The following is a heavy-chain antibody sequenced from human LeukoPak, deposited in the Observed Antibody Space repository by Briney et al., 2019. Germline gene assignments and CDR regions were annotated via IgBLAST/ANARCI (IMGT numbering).Heavy chain of an antibody. CDR2: IKTDGSET. Sequence: GGSLRLSCAASGFNFRDHWMDWVRQAPGKGLEWVGHIKTDGSETYYLDSLRGRFSISRDNTNNALYLQMNGLRVEDTAVYYCVKNNGWFHLAQWGQGTLVTVSS. CDR3: VKNNGWFHLAQ. J-gene: IGHJ4*02. D-gene: IGHD6-19*01. CDR1: GFNFRDHW. V-gene: IGHV3-7*03.